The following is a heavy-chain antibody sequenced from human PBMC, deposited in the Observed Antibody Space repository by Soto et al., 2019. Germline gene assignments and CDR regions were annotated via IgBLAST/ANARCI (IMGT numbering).Heavy chain of an antibody. CDR3: ARARGVYFDY. Sequence: SETLSLTCTVSGGSISSYYWSWIRQPPGKGLEWIGYIYYSGSTNYNPSLKSRVTISVDTSKNQFSLKLSSVTAADTAVYYCARARGVYFDYWGQGTLVTVSS. D-gene: IGHD3-10*01. J-gene: IGHJ4*02. CDR2: IYYSGST. V-gene: IGHV4-59*01. CDR1: GGSISSYY.